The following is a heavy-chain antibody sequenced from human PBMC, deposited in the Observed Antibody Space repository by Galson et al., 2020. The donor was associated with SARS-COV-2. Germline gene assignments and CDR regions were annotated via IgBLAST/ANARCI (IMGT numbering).Heavy chain of an antibody. CDR2: IYWEDDK. CDR1: GFSLSTSGVG. V-gene: IGHV2-5*02. CDR3: AHRHVTIAAWGDFQH. D-gene: IGHD6-6*01. Sequence: SGPTLVQPTQPLTLTCTFSGFSLSTSGVGVGWIRQPPGKALEWLALIYWEDDKRYSPSLKSRLTITKDTSKNQVVLTMTNMDPVDTATYYCAHRHVTIAAWGDFQHWGQGTLVTVSS. J-gene: IGHJ1*01.